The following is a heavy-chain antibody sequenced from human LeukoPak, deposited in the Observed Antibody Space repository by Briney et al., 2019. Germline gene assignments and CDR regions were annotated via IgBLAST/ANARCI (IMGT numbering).Heavy chain of an antibody. V-gene: IGHV5-51*01. J-gene: IGHJ3*02. Sequence: GESLKISCKGSGYSFTSYWIGWVRQMPGKGLEWMGIIYPGDSDTGYSPSFQGQVTISADKSISTAYLQWSSLKASDTAMYYCARPQLTGDLYGAFDIWGQGTMVTVSS. CDR1: GYSFTSYW. CDR3: ARPQLTGDLYGAFDI. D-gene: IGHD7-27*01. CDR2: IYPGDSDT.